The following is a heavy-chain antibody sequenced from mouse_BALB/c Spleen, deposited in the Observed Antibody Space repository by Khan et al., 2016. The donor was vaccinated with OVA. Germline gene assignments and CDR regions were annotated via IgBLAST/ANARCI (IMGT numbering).Heavy chain of an antibody. CDR1: GFTFSTYA. V-gene: IGHV5-9-3*01. J-gene: IGHJ3*01. D-gene: IGHD2-1*01. CDR3: ARSPYGNFAY. CDR2: ISSDGDYT. Sequence: EVQLVESGGGLVKPGGSLKLSCAASGFTFSTYAMSWVRQTPEKRLEWVATISSDGDYTYYPDNVTGRFTISRENGRNALYLQMSSLRSEDTAMYYCARSPYGNFAYWSQATLVTVSA.